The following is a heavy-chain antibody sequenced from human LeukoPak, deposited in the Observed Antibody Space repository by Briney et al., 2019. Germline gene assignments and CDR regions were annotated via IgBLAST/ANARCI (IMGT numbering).Heavy chain of an antibody. CDR2: ISSSSSYI. V-gene: IGHV3-21*01. Sequence: GGSLGLSCAASGFTFSSYSMNWVRQAPGKGLEWVSSISSSSSYIYYADSVKGRFTISRDNAKNSLYLQMNSLRAEDTAVYYCARGMGAGTFYFDYWGQGTLVTVSS. CDR3: ARGMGAGTFYFDY. D-gene: IGHD6-13*01. CDR1: GFTFSSYS. J-gene: IGHJ4*02.